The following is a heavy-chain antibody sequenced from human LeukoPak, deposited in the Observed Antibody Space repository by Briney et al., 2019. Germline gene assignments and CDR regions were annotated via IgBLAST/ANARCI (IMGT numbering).Heavy chain of an antibody. CDR2: INSDGSST. Sequence: PGGSLRLSCAASGFTFSSYYMYWVRQAPGKGLVWVSRINSDGSSTSYAASVKGRCTISRDNSKNTLYLQMNSLRAEDTAVYYCARPPYYYDSSGLVLGYFDYWGQGTLVTVSS. CDR1: GFTFSSYY. J-gene: IGHJ4*02. D-gene: IGHD3-22*01. V-gene: IGHV3-74*01. CDR3: ARPPYYYDSSGLVLGYFDY.